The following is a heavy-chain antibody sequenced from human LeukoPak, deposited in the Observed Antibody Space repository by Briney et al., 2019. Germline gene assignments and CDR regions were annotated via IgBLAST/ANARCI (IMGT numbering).Heavy chain of an antibody. D-gene: IGHD3-16*01. CDR3: ARGPRGGYAIRGRAFDI. J-gene: IGHJ3*02. CDR2: IYYTGST. CDR1: GGSISNYY. V-gene: IGHV4-59*12. Sequence: TSETLSLTCTVSGGSISNYYWTWIRQPPGKGLEWIGFIYYTGSTNYDPSLKSRVTISLDTSKNQFSLKLNSVTAADTAVYYCARGPRGGYAIRGRAFDIWGQGTMVTVSS.